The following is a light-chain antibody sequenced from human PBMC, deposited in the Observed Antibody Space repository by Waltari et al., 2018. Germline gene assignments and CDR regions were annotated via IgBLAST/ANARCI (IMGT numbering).Light chain of an antibody. J-gene: IGKJ3*01. V-gene: IGKV3-11*01. CDR2: DAS. CDR3: QQRSNWPPFT. Sequence: EIVLTQSPATLSLSPGEGATLSCRASQSVGSYLAWYPQKPGQAPRLLIYDASNRPTGSPVRFSGSGSGTDFTLTISSLEPEDFAVYYCQQRSNWPPFTFGPGTKVDMK. CDR1: QSVGSY.